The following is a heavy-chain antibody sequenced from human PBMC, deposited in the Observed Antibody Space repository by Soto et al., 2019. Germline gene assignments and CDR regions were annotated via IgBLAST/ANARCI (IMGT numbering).Heavy chain of an antibody. J-gene: IGHJ4*02. V-gene: IGHV4-30-4*01. CDR2: IYYSGST. D-gene: IGHD6-13*01. CDR3: ASQYSSSWYYFDY. CDR1: GGSISSGDYY. Sequence: QVQLQESGPGLVKPSQTLSLTCTVSGGSISSGDYYWSWIRQPPGKGLEWIGYIYYSGSTYYNPSLKSRVTISVDTSKNQFSLKLCSVTAADTALYYCASQYSSSWYYFDYWGQGTLVTVSS.